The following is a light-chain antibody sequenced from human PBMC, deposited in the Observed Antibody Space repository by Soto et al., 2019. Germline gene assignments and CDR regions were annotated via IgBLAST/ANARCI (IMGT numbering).Light chain of an antibody. CDR2: KAS. Sequence: DMYLTQYPSTPSASVGDRVTITCRASQSISSWLAWYQQKAGKAPKLLIYKASSLQSGVPSRFSGSGSGTEFTLTISSLQPDDFPTYYCPQYNSYPLTPGGGTKVDIK. CDR1: QSISSW. CDR3: PQYNSYPLT. J-gene: IGKJ4*01. V-gene: IGKV1-5*03.